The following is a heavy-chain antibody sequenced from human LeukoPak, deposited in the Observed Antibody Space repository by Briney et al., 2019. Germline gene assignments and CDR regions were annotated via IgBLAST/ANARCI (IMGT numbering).Heavy chain of an antibody. CDR2: INSDGTST. J-gene: IGHJ4*02. D-gene: IGHD2-15*01. V-gene: IGHV3-74*01. CDR1: GCTFSDYW. CDR3: ARSVGKHSDY. Sequence: GGSLRLSCVASGCTFSDYWMHWVRQAPGKGLVWVSRINSDGTSTTYADSVKGRFTISRDNAKNTVNLQMNSLRADDTALYYCARSVGKHSDYRGQGTLVTVSS.